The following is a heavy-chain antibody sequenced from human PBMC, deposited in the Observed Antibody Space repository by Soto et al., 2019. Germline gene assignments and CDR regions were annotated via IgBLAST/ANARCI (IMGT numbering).Heavy chain of an antibody. V-gene: IGHV5-10-1*01. D-gene: IGHD1-7*01. CDR2: IYPSDSYT. J-gene: IGHJ4*02. Sequence: GESLKISCKGSGYSFTSYWISWVRQMPGKGLEWMGRIYPSDSYTNYSPSFQGHVTISADKSISTAYLQWNSLKASDTAMYYCARHSTNWNYNWGQGTLVTVSS. CDR3: ARHSTNWNYN. CDR1: GYSFTSYW.